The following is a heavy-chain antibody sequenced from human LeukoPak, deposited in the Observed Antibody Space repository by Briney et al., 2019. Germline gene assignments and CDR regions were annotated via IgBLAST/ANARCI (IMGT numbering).Heavy chain of an antibody. J-gene: IGHJ3*02. CDR1: GFTFSSFW. V-gene: IGHV3-74*01. CDR2: VNGDGSST. Sequence: GGSLRLSCAASGFTFSSFWMHWVRQAPGKGLVWXXRVNGDGSSTTCADSVKGRFTISRDSAKNTAYLQMNSLGAEDTAVYYCARPQHGDLYAFDIWGHGTMVTVSS. D-gene: IGHD4-17*01. CDR3: ARPQHGDLYAFDI.